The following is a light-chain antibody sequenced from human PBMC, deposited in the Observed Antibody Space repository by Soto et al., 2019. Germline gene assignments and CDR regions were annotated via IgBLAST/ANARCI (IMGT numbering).Light chain of an antibody. J-gene: IGKJ4*01. CDR2: AAS. CDR1: QSISSY. CDR3: QQSYSTPVT. V-gene: IGKV1-39*01. Sequence: IKLTQSPSSLSASVGDRVTITCRASQSISSYLNWYQQKPGKAPKLLIYAASSLQSGVPSRFSGSGSGTDFTLTISSLQPEDFATYYCQQSYSTPVTFGGGTMVDVK.